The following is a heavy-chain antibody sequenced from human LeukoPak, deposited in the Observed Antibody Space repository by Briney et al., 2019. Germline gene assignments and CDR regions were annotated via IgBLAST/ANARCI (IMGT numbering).Heavy chain of an antibody. CDR3: ATSLGPLTEY. V-gene: IGHV3-74*03. CDR2: IYSDGSSY. D-gene: IGHD7-27*01. Sequence: PGGSLRLSCAASGFTFSSYWMHWVRQAPGKGLVWVSRIYSDGSSYTADSVKGRFTISRDNAKNTLYLQMNSLKGEDTAVYYCATSLGPLTEYWGQGTLVTVSS. CDR1: GFTFSSYW. J-gene: IGHJ4*02.